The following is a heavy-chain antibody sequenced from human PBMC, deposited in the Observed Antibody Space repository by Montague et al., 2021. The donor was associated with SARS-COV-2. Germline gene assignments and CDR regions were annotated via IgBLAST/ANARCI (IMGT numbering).Heavy chain of an antibody. CDR1: GASISSGGFY. D-gene: IGHD2-15*01. CDR3: ARGLPYQMVAGAIPNYSMDV. CDR2: IYYSGTT. V-gene: IGHV4-31*03. Sequence: TLSLTCTVSGASISSGGFYWSWPRQHPRKGLEWIGSIYYSGTTYHNPSLKSRLTISIDTSKNQFSLKLSSVTAADTAVYYCARGLPYQMVAGAIPNYSMDVWGQGTTVTVSS. J-gene: IGHJ6*02.